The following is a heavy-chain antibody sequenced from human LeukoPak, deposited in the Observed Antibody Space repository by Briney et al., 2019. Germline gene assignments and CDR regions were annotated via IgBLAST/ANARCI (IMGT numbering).Heavy chain of an antibody. CDR1: GFTSNSYG. Sequence: GGSLRLSCAASGFTSNSYGMHWVRQAPGKGLEWVAVMWYDGSNKYYADSVKGRFTISRDDSKNTLYLQMNSLRAEDTAMYYCARGLPPVMKYYFDYWGQGTLVTVSS. CDR3: ARGLPPVMKYYFDY. CDR2: MWYDGSNK. V-gene: IGHV3-33*01. J-gene: IGHJ4*02. D-gene: IGHD4-11*01.